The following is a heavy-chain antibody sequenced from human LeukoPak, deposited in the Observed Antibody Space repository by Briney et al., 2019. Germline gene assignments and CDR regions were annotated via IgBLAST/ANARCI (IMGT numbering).Heavy chain of an antibody. CDR3: ARVGTSSWSMR. J-gene: IGHJ4*02. CDR1: GFTFRSYD. CDR2: IGTAGEI. V-gene: IGHV3-13*01. D-gene: IGHD6-13*01. Sequence: GGSLRLSCAASGFTFRSYDMHWVRQATGKGLEWVSGIGTAGEIYYPGSVKGRFTISRENAKNSLYLQMNSLRAGNTAVYYCARVGTSSWSMRWGQGTLVIVSS.